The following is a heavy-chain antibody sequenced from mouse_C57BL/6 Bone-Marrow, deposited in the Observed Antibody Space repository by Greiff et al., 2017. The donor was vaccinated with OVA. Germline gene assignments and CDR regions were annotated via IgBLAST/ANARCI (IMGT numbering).Heavy chain of an antibody. Sequence: QVQLQQPGAELVKPGASVKMSCKASGYTFTSYWITWVKQRPGQGLEWSGDIYPGSGSTNYNEKFKSKATLTVDTSSSTAYMQLSSLTSEDSAVYYCARDYSNYVYWYFDVWGTGTTVTVSS. CDR1: GYTFTSYW. V-gene: IGHV1-55*01. J-gene: IGHJ1*03. CDR2: IYPGSGST. CDR3: ARDYSNYVYWYFDV. D-gene: IGHD2-5*01.